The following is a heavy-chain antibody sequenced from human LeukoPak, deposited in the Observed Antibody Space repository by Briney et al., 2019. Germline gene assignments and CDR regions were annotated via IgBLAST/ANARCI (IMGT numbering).Heavy chain of an antibody. CDR2: ISGCGGST. CDR3: AKDGDFHYSSYPNWFDP. CDR1: GFTFSSYA. V-gene: IGHV3-23*01. Sequence: GGSLRLSCAASGFTFSSYAMSWVRQAPGKGPEWVSAISGCGGSTYYGDSVKGRFTISRDNSKNTLYLQMNSLRAEDTAVYYCAKDGDFHYSSYPNWFDPWGQGTLVTVSS. D-gene: IGHD4-11*01. J-gene: IGHJ5*02.